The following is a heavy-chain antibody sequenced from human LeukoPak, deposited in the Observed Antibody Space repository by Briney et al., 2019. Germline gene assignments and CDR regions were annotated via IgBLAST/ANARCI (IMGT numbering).Heavy chain of an antibody. V-gene: IGHV3-23*01. D-gene: IGHD3-10*01. CDR1: GFIFRNHA. J-gene: IGHJ4*02. Sequence: GGSLRLYCAASGFIFRNHAMNWVRQAPGQGLEWVSGVSASGGSTFNTDSVKGRFSISRDNSKNTLYLEMNSLRPEDTALYYCAKYLRNKGVINYWGQGTLVTVSS. CDR2: VSASGGST. CDR3: AKYLRNKGVINY.